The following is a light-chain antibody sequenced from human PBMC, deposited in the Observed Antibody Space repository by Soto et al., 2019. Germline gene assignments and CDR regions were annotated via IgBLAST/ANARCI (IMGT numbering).Light chain of an antibody. CDR3: SSCTTSSTLL. CDR2: EVT. CDR1: SSDVGGCNY. J-gene: IGLJ3*02. V-gene: IGLV2-14*01. Sequence: QSALTQPRSVSGSPGQSVTISCTGTSSDVGGCNYVSWYQQYTAKAPKLMIYEVTNRPSGVSNRFSGSKSGNTASLTISGLQAEDEAEYFCSSCTTSSTLLFGGGTKVTVL.